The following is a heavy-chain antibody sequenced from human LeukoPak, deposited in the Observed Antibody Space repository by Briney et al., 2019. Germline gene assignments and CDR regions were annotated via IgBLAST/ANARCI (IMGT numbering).Heavy chain of an antibody. D-gene: IGHD2-15*01. Sequence: SETLSLTCIVSGGSISSYYWSWIRQPPGKGLEWIGYIYYSGSTNYNPSLKSRVTISEDTSKNQFSLKLSSVTAADTAVYYCARAFVGRTLIAFDAFDIWGQGTMVTVSS. CDR2: IYYSGST. CDR1: GGSISSYY. CDR3: ARAFVGRTLIAFDAFDI. J-gene: IGHJ3*02. V-gene: IGHV4-59*01.